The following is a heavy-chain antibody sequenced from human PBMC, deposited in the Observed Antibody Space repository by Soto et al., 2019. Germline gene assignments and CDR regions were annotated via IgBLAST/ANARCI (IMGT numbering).Heavy chain of an antibody. V-gene: IGHV4-39*01. CDR3: ASLPDWGSGSN. Sequence: QLQLQESGPGLVKPSETLSLTCTVSGGSISSSSYYWGWIRQPPGKGLEWIGSIYHSGSTYYNPALKSRVTISVDTSKNQFSLRLSSVTAADTAIYYCASLPDWGSGSNWGQGTLVTVSS. D-gene: IGHD3-10*01. CDR2: IYHSGST. J-gene: IGHJ4*02. CDR1: GGSISSSSYY.